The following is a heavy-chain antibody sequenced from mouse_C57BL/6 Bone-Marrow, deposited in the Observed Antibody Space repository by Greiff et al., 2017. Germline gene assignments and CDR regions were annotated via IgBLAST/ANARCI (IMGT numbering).Heavy chain of an antibody. CDR3: ARDSNYVDWYFDV. J-gene: IGHJ1*03. Sequence: EVKLMESGGGLVKPGGSLKLSCAASGFTFSDYGMHWVRQAPEKGLEWVEYISSGSSTIYYANTVKGRFTISRDNAKNTLFLQMTSLRSEDTAMYYCARDSNYVDWYFDVWGTGTTVTVSS. V-gene: IGHV5-17*01. CDR1: GFTFSDYG. CDR2: ISSGSSTI. D-gene: IGHD2-5*01.